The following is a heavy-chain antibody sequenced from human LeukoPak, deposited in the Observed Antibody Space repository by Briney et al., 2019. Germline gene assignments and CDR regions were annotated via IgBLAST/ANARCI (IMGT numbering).Heavy chain of an antibody. J-gene: IGHJ6*02. CDR2: IYTSGST. D-gene: IGHD3-9*01. CDR3: AREGPWGGYDILTGYYDYYYYGMDV. Sequence: SETLSLTCTVSGGSISSYYWSWIRQPAGQGLEWIGRIYTSGSTNYNPSLKRRVTMSVDTSKNQFSLKLSSVTAADTAVYYCAREGPWGGYDILTGYYDYYYYGMDVWGQGTTVTVSS. CDR1: GGSISSYY. V-gene: IGHV4-4*07.